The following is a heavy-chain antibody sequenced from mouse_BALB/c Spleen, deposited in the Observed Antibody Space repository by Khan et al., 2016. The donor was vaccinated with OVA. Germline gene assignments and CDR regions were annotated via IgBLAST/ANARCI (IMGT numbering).Heavy chain of an antibody. J-gene: IGHJ3*01. Sequence: EVELVESGGDLVKPEGSLKLSCAASGFTFSTYGMSWVRQTPDKRLEWVATIRSGGSYTDYPDSVKGRVTISRDNAKNTPYLQMSSLKSEDTAMFYCARLAYYYDGEGFAYWGQGTLVTVSA. CDR1: GFTFSTYG. CDR3: ARLAYYYDGEGFAY. D-gene: IGHD1-1*02. V-gene: IGHV5-6*01. CDR2: IRSGGSYT.